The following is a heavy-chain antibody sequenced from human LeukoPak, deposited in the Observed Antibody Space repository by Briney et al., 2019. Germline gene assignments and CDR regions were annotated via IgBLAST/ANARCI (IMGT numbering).Heavy chain of an antibody. Sequence: NPSETLSLTCTVSGGSISSYYWSWIRQPPGKGLEWIGYIYYSGSTNYNPSLKSRVTISVDTSKNQFSLKLSSVAAADTAVYYCARLAYDSIGPNWFDPWGQGTLVTVSS. D-gene: IGHD3-22*01. CDR3: ARLAYDSIGPNWFDP. J-gene: IGHJ5*02. V-gene: IGHV4-59*08. CDR1: GGSISSYY. CDR2: IYYSGST.